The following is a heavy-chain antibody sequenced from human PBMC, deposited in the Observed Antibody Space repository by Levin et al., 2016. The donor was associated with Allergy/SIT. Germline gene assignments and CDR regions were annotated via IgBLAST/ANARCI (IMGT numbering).Heavy chain of an antibody. CDR1: GGSISSYY. CDR3: ARVVVAATLTAFDI. V-gene: IGHV4-59*01. Sequence: GSLRLSCTVSGGSISSYYWSWIRQPPGKGLEWIGYIYYSGSTNYNPSLKSRVTISVDTSKNQFSLKLSSVTAADTAVYYCARVVVAATLTAFDIWGQGTMVTVSS. CDR2: IYYSGST. D-gene: IGHD2-15*01. J-gene: IGHJ3*02.